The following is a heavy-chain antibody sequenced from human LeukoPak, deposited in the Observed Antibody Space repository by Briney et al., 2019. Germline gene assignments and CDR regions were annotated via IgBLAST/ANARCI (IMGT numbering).Heavy chain of an antibody. V-gene: IGHV1-69*13. CDR1: GGTFSSYA. J-gene: IGHJ5*02. Sequence: SVKVSCKASGGTFSSYAISWVRQAPGQGLEWMGGTIPIFGTANYAQKFQGRVTITADESTSTAYMELSSLRSEDTAVYYCARVVEYSSSSDWFDPWGQGTLVTVSS. CDR3: ARVVEYSSSSDWFDP. CDR2: TIPIFGTA. D-gene: IGHD6-6*01.